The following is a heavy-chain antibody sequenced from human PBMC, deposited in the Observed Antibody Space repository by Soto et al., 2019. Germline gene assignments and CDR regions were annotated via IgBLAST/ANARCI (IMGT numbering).Heavy chain of an antibody. CDR3: ARDSLGYCTSTSCYWSEDY. V-gene: IGHV3-7*03. CDR2: IKQDGSEK. CDR1: GFTFSTYW. J-gene: IGHJ4*02. D-gene: IGHD2-2*01. Sequence: GGSLRLSCSASGFTFSTYWMSWVRQAPGKGLEWVANIKQDGSEKYYVDSVKGRFTISRDNAKNSLYLQMNSLRAEDTAVYYCARDSLGYCTSTSCYWSEDYWGQGTLVTVSS.